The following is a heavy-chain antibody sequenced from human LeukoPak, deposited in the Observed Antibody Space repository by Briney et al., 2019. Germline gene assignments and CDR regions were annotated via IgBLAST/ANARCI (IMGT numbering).Heavy chain of an antibody. J-gene: IGHJ4*02. CDR3: ARVVVVITPWYFDY. CDR2: IYYSGST. D-gene: IGHD3-22*01. CDR1: GGSISSTTYY. Sequence: PSETLSLTCTVSGGSISSTTYYWGWIRQPPGRGLEWIGHIYYSGSTYYNPSLKSRVTISVDTSKNQFSLKLSSVTAADTAVYYCARVVVVITPWYFDYWGQGTLVTVSS. V-gene: IGHV4-39*07.